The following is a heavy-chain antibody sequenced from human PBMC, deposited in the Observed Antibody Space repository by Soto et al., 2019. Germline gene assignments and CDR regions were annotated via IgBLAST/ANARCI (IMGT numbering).Heavy chain of an antibody. CDR3: ARPALRSYDFWSGYYGY. CDR1: GFTFSSYA. D-gene: IGHD3-3*01. Sequence: WGSLRLSCAASGFTFSSYAMHWVRQAPGKGLEWVAVISYDGSNKYYADSVKCRFTISRDNSKNTLYLQMNSLRAEDTAVYYCARPALRSYDFWSGYYGYWGQGTLVTVSS. CDR2: ISYDGSNK. J-gene: IGHJ4*02. V-gene: IGHV3-30-3*01.